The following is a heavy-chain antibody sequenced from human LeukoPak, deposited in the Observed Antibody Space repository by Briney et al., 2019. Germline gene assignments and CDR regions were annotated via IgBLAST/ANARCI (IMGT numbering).Heavy chain of an antibody. CDR2: ISGSGGST. CDR1: GFTFSSYA. V-gene: IGHV3-23*01. CDR3: AKGRKQAYCGGDCSFDY. J-gene: IGHJ4*02. Sequence: GGSLRLSCAASGFTFSSYAMSWVRQAPGKGLDGFSAISGSGGSTYYADSVKGRFTISRDNSKNTLYLQMNSLRAEDTAVYYCAKGRKQAYCGGDCSFDYWGQGTLVTVSS. D-gene: IGHD2-21*01.